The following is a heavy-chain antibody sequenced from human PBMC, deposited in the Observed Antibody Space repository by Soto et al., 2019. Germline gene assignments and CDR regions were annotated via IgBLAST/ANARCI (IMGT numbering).Heavy chain of an antibody. J-gene: IGHJ6*03. CDR1: GYTFTGYY. V-gene: IGHV1-2*04. CDR3: ARANWNDDNDSPGGYYMDV. D-gene: IGHD1-1*01. Sequence: GASVKVSCKASGYTFTGYYMHWVRQAPGQGLEWIGWINPNSGGTDYAQKFQGWVTMTRDTSISTAYMELSRLRSDDTAVYYCARANWNDDNDSPGGYYMDVWGKGTPVTVS. CDR2: INPNSGGT.